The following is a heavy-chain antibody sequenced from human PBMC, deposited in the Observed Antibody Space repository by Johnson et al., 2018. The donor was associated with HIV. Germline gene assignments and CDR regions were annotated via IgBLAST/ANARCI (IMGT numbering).Heavy chain of an antibody. CDR3: ARAAFYYDPSGYLTRPRAFDI. J-gene: IGHJ3*02. CDR1: GFTFDDYG. V-gene: IGHV3-20*04. CDR2: INWNGGST. D-gene: IGHD3-22*01. Sequence: MQLVESGGGVVRPGGSLRLSCAASGFTFDDYGMSWVRQAPGKGLEWVSGINWNGGSTGYADSVKGRFTISRDNAKNSLYLQMNSLRAEDTALYYCARAAFYYDPSGYLTRPRAFDIWGQGTMVTVSS.